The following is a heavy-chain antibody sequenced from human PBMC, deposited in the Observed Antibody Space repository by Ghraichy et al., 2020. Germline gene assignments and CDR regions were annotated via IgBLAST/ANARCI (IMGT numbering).Heavy chain of an antibody. V-gene: IGHV4-39*01. D-gene: IGHD4-17*01. J-gene: IGHJ4*02. CDR3: ARISDYGGYYFDY. Sequence: SCTVFGDSISTSYYWGWIRQPPGKGLEWIGIVYRDGSTHYSPTLKSRVTISVDTSKNQFSLKVSSVTAADTAVYFCARISDYGGYYFDYWGQGTLVTVSS. CDR2: VYRDGST. CDR1: GDSISTSYY.